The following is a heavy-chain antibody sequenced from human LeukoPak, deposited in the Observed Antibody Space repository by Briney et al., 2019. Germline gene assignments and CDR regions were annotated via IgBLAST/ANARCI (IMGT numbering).Heavy chain of an antibody. CDR3: AMGYSHTYSWDY. Sequence: PGGSLRLSCAASGFTFSIYWMQWVRQAPGKGLVWVSCINPDGSDTSSADSVKGRFTISRDNARKTVYLQMNSLTAEDTAVYYCAMGYSHTYSWDYWGQGTLVTVSS. CDR2: INPDGSDT. CDR1: GFTFSIYW. D-gene: IGHD5-18*01. V-gene: IGHV3-74*01. J-gene: IGHJ4*02.